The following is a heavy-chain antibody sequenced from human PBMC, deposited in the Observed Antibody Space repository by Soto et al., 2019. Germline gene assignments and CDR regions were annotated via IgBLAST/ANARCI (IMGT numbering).Heavy chain of an antibody. CDR3: ARSGYCSSASCFYGLDV. CDR2: SRNEANDYTA. Sequence: GGSLRLSCAASGFTFSDHYMDWVRQAPGKGLEWVGRSRNEANDYTAEYAASVKGRFTVSRDDSKSSFYLQMNSLKTEETAVYYCARSGYCSSASCFYGLDVWGRGTTVTVSS. CDR1: GFTFSDHY. V-gene: IGHV3-72*01. D-gene: IGHD2-2*01. J-gene: IGHJ6*02.